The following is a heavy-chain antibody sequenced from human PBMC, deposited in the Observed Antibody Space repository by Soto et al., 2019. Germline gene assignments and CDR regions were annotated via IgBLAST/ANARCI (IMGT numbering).Heavy chain of an antibody. CDR3: ARVFSIGSSTYYYYGMDV. Sequence: PGGSLRLSCAASGFTFSSYGMHWVRQAPGKGLEWVAVIWYDGSNKYYADSVKGRFTISRDNSKNTLYLQMNSLRAEDTAVYYCARVFSIGSSTYYYYGMDVWGQGTTVTVSS. CDR1: GFTFSSYG. J-gene: IGHJ6*02. CDR2: IWYDGSNK. V-gene: IGHV3-33*01. D-gene: IGHD2-2*01.